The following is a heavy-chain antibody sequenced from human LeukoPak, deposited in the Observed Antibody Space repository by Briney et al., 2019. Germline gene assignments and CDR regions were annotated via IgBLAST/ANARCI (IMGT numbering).Heavy chain of an antibody. CDR2: ISSGNSYI. CDR3: ARGPSYYYDSSGFYYFDY. CDR1: GFTFSSYS. D-gene: IGHD3-22*01. J-gene: IGHJ4*02. Sequence: PGGSLRLSCAASGFTFSSYSMNWVRQAPGKGLEWVSSISSGNSYISYADSVKGRFTISRDNAANSLYLQMNSLRAEDTAVYYCARGPSYYYDSSGFYYFDYWGQGTLDTVSS. V-gene: IGHV3-21*01.